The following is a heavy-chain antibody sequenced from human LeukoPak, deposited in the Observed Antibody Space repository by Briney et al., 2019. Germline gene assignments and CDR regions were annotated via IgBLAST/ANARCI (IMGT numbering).Heavy chain of an antibody. Sequence: GGSLRLSCAASGFTFSSYAMSWVRQAPGKGLEWVSAISGSGGSTYYADSVKGRFTISRDNAKNSLYLQMNSLRAEDTAIYYCARDRPLSGYDFDSWGQGTLVTVSS. CDR2: ISGSGGST. D-gene: IGHD5-12*01. J-gene: IGHJ4*02. V-gene: IGHV3-23*01. CDR1: GFTFSSYA. CDR3: ARDRPLSGYDFDS.